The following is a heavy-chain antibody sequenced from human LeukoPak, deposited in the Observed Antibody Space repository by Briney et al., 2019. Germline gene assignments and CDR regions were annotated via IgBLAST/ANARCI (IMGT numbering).Heavy chain of an antibody. CDR2: INPNSGGT. J-gene: IGHJ4*02. V-gene: IGHV1-2*06. CDR3: ARDFEYSSSDY. D-gene: IGHD6-6*01. Sequence: ASVKVSCKASGYTFTSYGISWVRQAPGQGLEWMGRINPNSGGTNYAQKFQGRVTMTRDTSISTAYMELSRLRSDDTAVYYCARDFEYSSSDYWGQGTLVTVSS. CDR1: GYTFTSYG.